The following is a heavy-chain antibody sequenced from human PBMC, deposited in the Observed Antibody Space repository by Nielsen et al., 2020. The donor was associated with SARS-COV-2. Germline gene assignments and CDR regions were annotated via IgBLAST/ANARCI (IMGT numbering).Heavy chain of an antibody. J-gene: IGHJ6*02. CDR3: AVPITMVRGVHYYYGMDV. CDR2: IYTSGST. CDR1: GGSISSYY. V-gene: IGHV4-4*07. D-gene: IGHD3-10*01. Sequence: SETLSLTCTVSGGSISSYYWSWIRKPAGKGLEWIGRIYTSGSTNYNPSLKSRVTMSVDTSKNQFSLKLSSVTAADTAVYYCAVPITMVRGVHYYYGMDVWGQGTTVTVSS.